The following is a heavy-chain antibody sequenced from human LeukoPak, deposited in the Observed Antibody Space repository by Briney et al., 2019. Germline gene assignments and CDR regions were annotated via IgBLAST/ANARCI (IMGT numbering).Heavy chain of an antibody. CDR3: ATLDYGGHY. Sequence: SETLSLTCTVSGGSISRYYWSWIRQPAGKGLEWIGSVYTSGSTNNNPSLKSRVTISLDKSKNQFSLKLSSVTAADTAVYYCATLDYGGHYWGQGTLVSVSS. CDR1: GGSISRYY. V-gene: IGHV4-4*07. J-gene: IGHJ4*02. CDR2: VYTSGST. D-gene: IGHD4-17*01.